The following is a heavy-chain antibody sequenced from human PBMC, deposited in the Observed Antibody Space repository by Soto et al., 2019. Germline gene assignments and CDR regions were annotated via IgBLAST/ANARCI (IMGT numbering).Heavy chain of an antibody. V-gene: IGHV3-53*02. CDR1: GFSVTTNY. J-gene: IGHJ6*02. Sequence: EVQLVETGGGLIQPGGSLRLSCLASGFSVTTNYIIWVRQPPGKGLEWVSTTFTGGSTHYADSVKGRFSISRDNSKNTVYLQINNLRVDDTAVYDCAKKPPSSIQGWACGMDVWGQGTTVSVSS. D-gene: IGHD1-26*01. CDR2: TFTGGST. CDR3: AKKPPSSIQGWACGMDV.